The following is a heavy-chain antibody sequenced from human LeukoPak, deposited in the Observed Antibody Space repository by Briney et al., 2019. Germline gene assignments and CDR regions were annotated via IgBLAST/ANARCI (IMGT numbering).Heavy chain of an antibody. Sequence: SVKVSCKASGGTFSSYAISWVRQAPGQGLEWMGGIIPIFGTANYAQKFQGRVTITADKSTSTAYMELSSLRAEDTAVYYCAKDLDKAVAGTFFYWGQGTLVTVSS. CDR1: GGTFSSYA. J-gene: IGHJ4*02. D-gene: IGHD6-19*01. CDR2: IIPIFGTA. CDR3: AKDLDKAVAGTFFY. V-gene: IGHV1-69*06.